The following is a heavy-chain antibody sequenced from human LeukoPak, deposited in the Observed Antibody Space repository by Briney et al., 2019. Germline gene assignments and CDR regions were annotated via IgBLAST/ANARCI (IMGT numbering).Heavy chain of an antibody. CDR3: ARGQGTVTTH. D-gene: IGHD4-17*01. V-gene: IGHV4-34*01. CDR1: GGSFSGYY. J-gene: IGHJ4*02. CDR2: INHSGST. Sequence: QASETLSLTCAVYGGSFSGYYWSWIRQPPGKGLEWIGEINHSGSTNYNPPLKSRVTISLDTSKNQFSLKLSSVTAADTAVYYCARGQGTVTTHWGQGTLVTVSS.